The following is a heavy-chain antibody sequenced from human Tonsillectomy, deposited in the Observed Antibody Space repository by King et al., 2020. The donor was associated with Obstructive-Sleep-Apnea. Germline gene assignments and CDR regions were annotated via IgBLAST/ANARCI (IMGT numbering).Heavy chain of an antibody. D-gene: IGHD3-16*01. Sequence: QLVQSGAEVKKPGASVKVSCKTSGYTFSIYGISWVRQAPGQGLEWMGWISAYNVDTDYAQKFQGRVTMTTDTSTSTAYIELRSLRFDDTAVYYCARRGGGDMRSRGVLNDWGQGTLVSVSS. J-gene: IGHJ4*02. V-gene: IGHV1-18*04. CDR3: ARRGGGDMRSRGVLND. CDR1: GYTFSIYG. CDR2: ISAYNVDT.